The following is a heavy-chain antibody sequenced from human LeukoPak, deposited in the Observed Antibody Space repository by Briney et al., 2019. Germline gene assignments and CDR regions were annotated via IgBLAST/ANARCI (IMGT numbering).Heavy chain of an antibody. D-gene: IGHD2-2*01. Sequence: GGSLRLSCAASGFTFSSHAMSWVRQAPGKGLEWVSAISGSGGSTYYADSVRGRFTISRDNSKNTLYLQMNSLRAEDTAVYYCAKEGLIVVVPAAMGDYWGQGTLVTVSS. J-gene: IGHJ4*02. CDR1: GFTFSSHA. CDR3: AKEGLIVVVPAAMGDY. CDR2: ISGSGGST. V-gene: IGHV3-23*01.